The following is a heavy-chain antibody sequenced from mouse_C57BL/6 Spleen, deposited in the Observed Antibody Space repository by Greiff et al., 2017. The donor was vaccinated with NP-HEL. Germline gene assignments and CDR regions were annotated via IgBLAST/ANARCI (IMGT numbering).Heavy chain of an antibody. CDR2: ISYDGSN. Sequence: EVKLVESGPGLVKPSQSLSLTCSVTGYSITSGYYWNWIRQFPGNKLEWMGYISYDGSNNYNPSLKNRISITRDTSKNQFFLKLNSVTTEDTATYYCAREPVYYYGSSSFAYWGQGTLVTVSA. CDR1: GYSITSGYY. D-gene: IGHD1-1*01. V-gene: IGHV3-6*01. CDR3: AREPVYYYGSSSFAY. J-gene: IGHJ3*01.